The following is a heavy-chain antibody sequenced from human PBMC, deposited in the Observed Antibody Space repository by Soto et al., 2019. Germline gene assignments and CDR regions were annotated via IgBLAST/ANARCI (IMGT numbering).Heavy chain of an antibody. CDR3: AKERSSGWSFDY. V-gene: IGHV3-23*01. Sequence: EVQLLESGGGLVQPGGSLRLSCAASGFTFGTYAMNWFRQAPGKGLEWVSGISGSGDSTYNADSVKGRFTVSRDNSKNTLYLQMNSLRAEDTAVFYCAKERSSGWSFDYWGQGTLVTVSS. D-gene: IGHD6-19*01. CDR1: GFTFGTYA. J-gene: IGHJ4*02. CDR2: ISGSGDST.